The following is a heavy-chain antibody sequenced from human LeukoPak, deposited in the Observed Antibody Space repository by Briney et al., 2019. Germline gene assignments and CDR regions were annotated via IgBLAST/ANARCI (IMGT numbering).Heavy chain of an antibody. Sequence: PSQTLSLTCTVSGGSISSGGYYWSWIRQHPGKGLEWIGYIYYSGSTYYNPSLKSRVTISVDTSRNQFSLKLSSVTAADTAVYYCARGVRVFAARPYYFDYWGQGTLVTVSS. CDR3: ARGVRVFAARPYYFDY. CDR1: GGSISSGGYY. D-gene: IGHD6-6*01. J-gene: IGHJ4*02. CDR2: IYYSGST. V-gene: IGHV4-31*03.